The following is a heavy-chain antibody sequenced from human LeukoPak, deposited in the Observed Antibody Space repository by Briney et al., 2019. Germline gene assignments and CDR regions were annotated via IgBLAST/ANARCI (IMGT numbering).Heavy chain of an antibody. V-gene: IGHV1-24*01. J-gene: IGHJ4*02. D-gene: IGHD5-12*01. CDR3: ATDLRRGYASLDY. CDR2: FDPEDGET. Sequence: ASVKVSCKVSGYTLTELSMHWVRQAPGKGLEWMGGFDPEDGETIYAQKFQGRVTMTEVTSTDTAYMELSSLRSEDTAVYYCATDLRRGYASLDYWGQGTLVTVSS. CDR1: GYTLTELS.